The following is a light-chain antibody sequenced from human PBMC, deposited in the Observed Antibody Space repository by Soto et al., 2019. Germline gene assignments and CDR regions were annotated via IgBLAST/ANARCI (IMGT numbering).Light chain of an antibody. J-gene: IGLJ2*01. V-gene: IGLV1-40*01. CDR3: QSYASSLRVV. Sequence: QSVLTQPPSVSGAPGQRVTISCTRSSSNIGAGYDVHWYQQLPGTAPKLLIYGNSNRPSGVPDRFSGSKSGTSASLAITGLQAEDEADYYCQSYASSLRVVFGGGTKVTVL. CDR1: SSNIGAGYD. CDR2: GNS.